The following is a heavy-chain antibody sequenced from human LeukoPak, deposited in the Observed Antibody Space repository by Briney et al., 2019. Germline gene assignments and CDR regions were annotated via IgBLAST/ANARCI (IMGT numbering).Heavy chain of an antibody. CDR1: GFTFSSYA. CDR3: ARERYFDY. J-gene: IGHJ4*02. CDR2: ISYDGSNK. Sequence: PGGSLRLSCAASGFTFSSYAMHWVRQAPGKGLEWVAVISYDGSNKYYADSVKGLFTISRDNSKNTLYLQMNSLRAEDTAVYYCARERYFDYWGQGTLVTVSS. V-gene: IGHV3-30-3*01.